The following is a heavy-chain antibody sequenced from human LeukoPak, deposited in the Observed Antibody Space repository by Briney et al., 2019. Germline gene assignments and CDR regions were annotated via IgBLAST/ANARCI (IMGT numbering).Heavy chain of an antibody. CDR2: MNPNSGNT. V-gene: IGHV1-8*01. Sequence: ASVKVSCKASGYTFTSYDINWVRQATGQGLEWMGWMNPNSGNTGYAQKFQGRVTMTRNTSISTAYMELSRLRSDDTAVYYCASPRRNRKELLWFGETSHDAFDIWGQGTMVTVSS. J-gene: IGHJ3*02. D-gene: IGHD3-10*01. CDR3: ASPRRNRKELLWFGETSHDAFDI. CDR1: GYTFTSYD.